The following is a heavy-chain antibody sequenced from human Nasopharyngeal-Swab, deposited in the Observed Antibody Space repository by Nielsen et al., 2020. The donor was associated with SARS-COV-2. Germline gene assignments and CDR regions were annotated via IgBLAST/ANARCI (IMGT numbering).Heavy chain of an antibody. J-gene: IGHJ6*02. Sequence: ASVKVSCKASGYTFTDYYMHWVRQAPGQGLEWMGRINPNSGDTNYAQKLQGRVTMTTDTSTSTAYMELRSLRSDDTAVYYCARGEDYSNYVGMDVWGQGTTVTVSS. CDR2: INPNSGDT. CDR3: ARGEDYSNYVGMDV. V-gene: IGHV1-2*06. D-gene: IGHD4-11*01. CDR1: GYTFTDYY.